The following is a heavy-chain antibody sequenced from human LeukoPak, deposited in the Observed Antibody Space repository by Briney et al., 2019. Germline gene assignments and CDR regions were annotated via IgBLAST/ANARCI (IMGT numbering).Heavy chain of an antibody. V-gene: IGHV4-34*01. D-gene: IGHD6-19*01. CDR1: GGSFSGYY. CDR2: INHSGST. J-gene: IGHJ4*02. Sequence: SETLSLTCAVYGGSFSGYYWSWIRQPPGKGLEWIGEINHSGSTNYNPSLKSRVTISVDTSKNQFSLKLSSVTAADTAVYYCARAQAVAEIGHWGQGTLVTVSS. CDR3: ARAQAVAEIGH.